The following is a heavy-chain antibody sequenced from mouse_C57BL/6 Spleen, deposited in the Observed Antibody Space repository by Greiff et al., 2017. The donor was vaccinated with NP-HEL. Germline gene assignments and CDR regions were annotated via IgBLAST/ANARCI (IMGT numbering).Heavy chain of an antibody. CDR3: TTPTGTRVAY. V-gene: IGHV14-4*01. CDR1: GFNIKDDY. CDR2: IDPENGDT. Sequence: EVQLQQSGAELVRPGASVKLSCTASGFNIKDDYMHWVKQRPEQGLEWIGWIDPENGDTEYASKFQGKATITADTSSNTAYLQLSSLTSEDTAVYYCTTPTGTRVAYWGQGTLVTVSA. D-gene: IGHD4-1*02. J-gene: IGHJ3*01.